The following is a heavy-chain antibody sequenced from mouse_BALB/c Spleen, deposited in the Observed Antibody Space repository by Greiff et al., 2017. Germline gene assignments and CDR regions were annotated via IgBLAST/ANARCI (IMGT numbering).Heavy chain of an antibody. V-gene: IGHV1-18*01. J-gene: IGHJ3*01. CDR3: ARTMITTYWFAY. D-gene: IGHD2-4*01. Sequence: VQLKESGPELVKPGASVKIPCKASGYTFTDYNMDWVKQSHGKSLEWIGDINPNNGGTIYNQKFKGKATLTVDKSSSTAYMELRSLTSEDTAVYYCARTMITTYWFAYWGQGTLVTVSA. CDR1: GYTFTDYN. CDR2: INPNNGGT.